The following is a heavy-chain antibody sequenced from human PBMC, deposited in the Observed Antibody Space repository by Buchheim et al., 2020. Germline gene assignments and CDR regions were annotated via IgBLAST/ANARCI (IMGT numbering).Heavy chain of an antibody. CDR1: GISFSRYS. J-gene: IGHJ4*02. Sequence: QVQLVESGGGVVQPGRSLRLSCAASGISFSRYSMHWVRQAPGKGLEWVAVISDDATRTNYADSVRGRLTISRDNSRNMLYLQMGSLRLDDTAVFYCASDLSGGGLDYWGQGTL. V-gene: IGHV3-30*04. CDR2: ISDDATRT. D-gene: IGHD2-15*01. CDR3: ASDLSGGGLDY.